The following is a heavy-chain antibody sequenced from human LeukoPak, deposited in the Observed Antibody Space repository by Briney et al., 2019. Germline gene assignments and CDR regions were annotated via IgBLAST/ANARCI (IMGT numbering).Heavy chain of an antibody. Sequence: GGSLRLSCAASGFTFNTYWMSWVRQAPGKGLEWVAFIRYDGSNKYYADSVKGRFTISRDNSKNTLYLQMNSLRAEDTAVYYCARDLMDYDVSTGLHHYYMDVWGQGTTVTVSS. J-gene: IGHJ6*02. V-gene: IGHV3-30*02. CDR3: ARDLMDYDVSTGLHHYYMDV. CDR2: IRYDGSNK. CDR1: GFTFNTYW. D-gene: IGHD3-9*01.